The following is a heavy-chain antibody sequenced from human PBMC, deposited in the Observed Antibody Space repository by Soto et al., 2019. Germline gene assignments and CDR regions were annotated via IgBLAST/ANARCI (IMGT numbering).Heavy chain of an antibody. D-gene: IGHD2-2*01. CDR2: IIPIFGTA. CDR3: FPVCISTSCYGYLGANWFDP. Sequence: ASVKVSCKASGYTFTGYYMHWVRQAPGQGLEWMGGIIPIFGTANYAQKFQGRVTITADESTSTAYMELSSLRSEDTAVYYCFPVCISTSCYGYLGANWFDPWGQGTLVTVSS. CDR1: GYTFTGYY. V-gene: IGHV1-69*13. J-gene: IGHJ5*02.